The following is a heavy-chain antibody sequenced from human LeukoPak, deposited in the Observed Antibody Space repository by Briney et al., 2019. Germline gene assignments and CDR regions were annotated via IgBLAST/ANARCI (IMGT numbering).Heavy chain of an antibody. CDR3: TRAKRVIFDY. CDR1: GYTFTSYY. Sequence: ASVKVSCKASGYTFTSYYIDWVRQAPGQGLEWMGWINPNSGGTNYAQKFQGRVTMTTDTSMSTAYMEVSRLRSDDTAVYYCTRAKRVIFDYWGQGTLVTVSS. CDR2: INPNSGGT. V-gene: IGHV1-2*02. J-gene: IGHJ4*02. D-gene: IGHD1-1*01.